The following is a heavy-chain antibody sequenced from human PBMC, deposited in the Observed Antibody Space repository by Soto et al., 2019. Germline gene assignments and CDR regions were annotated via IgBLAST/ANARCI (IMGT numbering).Heavy chain of an antibody. D-gene: IGHD3-16*02. Sequence: GESLKISCKGSGYSFTSYWIGWVRQMPGKGLEWMGIIYPGDSDTRYSPSFQGQVTISADKSISTAYLQWSSLKASDTAMCYCARQYYDYVWGSYRPREDYFDYWGQGTLVTVSS. J-gene: IGHJ4*02. CDR3: ARQYYDYVWGSYRPREDYFDY. V-gene: IGHV5-51*01. CDR2: IYPGDSDT. CDR1: GYSFTSYW.